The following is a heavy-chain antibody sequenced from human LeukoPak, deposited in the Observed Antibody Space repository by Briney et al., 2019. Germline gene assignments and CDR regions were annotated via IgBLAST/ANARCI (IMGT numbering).Heavy chain of an antibody. V-gene: IGHV1-2*02. J-gene: IGHJ6*03. CDR1: GYTFTAYY. D-gene: IGHD1-26*01. Sequence: GASVKVSCKASGYTFTAYYMHWVRQAPGQGLEWMGRINPNSGDTDYAQNFQGRVTMTRDTSFSTAYMELSSLRSEATAIYYCARAGIVGALSSDFYYMDVWGKGTTVTVSS. CDR2: INPNSGDT. CDR3: ARAGIVGALSSDFYYMDV.